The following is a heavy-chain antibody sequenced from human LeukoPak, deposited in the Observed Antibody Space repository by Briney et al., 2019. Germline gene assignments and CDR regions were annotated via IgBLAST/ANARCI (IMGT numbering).Heavy chain of an antibody. CDR1: GGSISEYY. CDR3: ARHMSGDYDY. Sequence: PSETLSLTCTVSGGSISEYYWSWIRQPPGKGLEWIAYISYNGITNYNPSLKSRVTISVDTSKNQFSLKLSSVTAADTAVYYCARHMSGDYDYWGPGSLVTVSS. V-gene: IGHV4-59*08. CDR2: ISYNGIT. J-gene: IGHJ4*02. D-gene: IGHD3-10*02.